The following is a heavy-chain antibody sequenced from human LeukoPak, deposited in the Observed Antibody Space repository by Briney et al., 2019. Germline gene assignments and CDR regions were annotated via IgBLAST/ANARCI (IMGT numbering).Heavy chain of an antibody. D-gene: IGHD3-22*01. J-gene: IGHJ3*02. CDR2: IIPIFGTA. V-gene: IGHV1-69*05. Sequence: SVKVSCKASGGTFSSYAISWVRQAPGQGLEWMGGIIPIFGTANYAQKFQGRVTITTDESTSTAYMELSSLRSEDTAVYYCATNPHYYDSSGYYMGFAFDIWGQGTMVTVSS. CDR1: GGTFSSYA. CDR3: ATNPHYYDSSGYYMGFAFDI.